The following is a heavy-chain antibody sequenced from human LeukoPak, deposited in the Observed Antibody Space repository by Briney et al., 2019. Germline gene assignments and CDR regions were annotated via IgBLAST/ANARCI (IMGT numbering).Heavy chain of an antibody. D-gene: IGHD3-10*01. V-gene: IGHV3-7*01. CDR2: IKQDGSEK. CDR3: AKGGGELGSGSLDY. Sequence: PGGSLRLSCSASEFTFSNFWRRWVRQAPGKGPEWVANIKQDGSEKYYVDSVKGRFTISRDNAETSLHLQMNSLRAEDTAVYYCAKGGGELGSGSLDYWGQGTLVTVSS. J-gene: IGHJ4*02. CDR1: EFTFSNFW.